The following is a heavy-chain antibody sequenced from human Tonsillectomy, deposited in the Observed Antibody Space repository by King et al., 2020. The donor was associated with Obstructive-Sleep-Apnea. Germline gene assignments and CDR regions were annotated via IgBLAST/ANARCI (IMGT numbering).Heavy chain of an antibody. V-gene: IGHV3-9*01. J-gene: IGHJ6*02. CDR1: GFTFDDYA. D-gene: IGHD2-2*01. Sequence: VQLVESGGGLVQPGRSLRLSCAASGFTFDDYAMHWVRQAPGKGREWVSGISWNSGSIGYADSVKGRFTISRDNAKNSLYLQMNSLRAEDTALYYCAKDWGRSGYCSSTSCPNYYGMDVWGQGTTVTVSS. CDR2: ISWNSGSI. CDR3: AKDWGRSGYCSSTSCPNYYGMDV.